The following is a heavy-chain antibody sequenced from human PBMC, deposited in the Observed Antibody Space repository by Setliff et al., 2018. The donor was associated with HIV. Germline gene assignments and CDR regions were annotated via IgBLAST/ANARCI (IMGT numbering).Heavy chain of an antibody. V-gene: IGHV1-69*04. CDR2: VIPVRDMA. CDR1: GGTLRSYG. CDR3: ARETYFFDVTTFYSYALGV. Sequence: SVKVSCKASGGTLRSYGMTWVRQDPGQGIEWMGTVIPVRDMANYAEKFQGRVTITADRSMSTYYMELRGLRSEDTAVYFCARETYFFDVTTFYSYALGVWGQGTTVTSP. J-gene: IGHJ6*02. D-gene: IGHD3-22*01.